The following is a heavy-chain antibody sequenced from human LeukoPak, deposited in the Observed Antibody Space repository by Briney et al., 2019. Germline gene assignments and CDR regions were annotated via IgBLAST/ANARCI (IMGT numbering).Heavy chain of an antibody. J-gene: IGHJ5*02. Sequence: GSLRLSCEASGFAFSNHAMTWVCQAPGEGLQRVSTISDTGKTTFYRDSVRGRFTISRDISNNTLYLQMDGLRADDTAVYYCARGGAYDYGVLDAWGQGTLVTVSS. CDR2: ISDTGKTT. CDR3: ARGGAYDYGVLDA. CDR1: GFAFSNHA. D-gene: IGHD4/OR15-4a*01. V-gene: IGHV3-23*01.